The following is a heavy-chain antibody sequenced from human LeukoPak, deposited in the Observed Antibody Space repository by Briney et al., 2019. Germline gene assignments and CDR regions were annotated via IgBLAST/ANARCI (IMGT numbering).Heavy chain of an antibody. V-gene: IGHV4-59*01. Sequence: SETLSLTCTVSGDSITSYYWTWSRQPPGKGLEWIGYMYHSGTTNYNPSLKSRVTISVDTSKNQFSLKLSSVTAADTAVYYCTRKRSYCGGDCPNFDYWGQGTLVTVSS. CDR1: GDSITSYY. CDR3: TRKRSYCGGDCPNFDY. CDR2: MYHSGTT. J-gene: IGHJ4*02. D-gene: IGHD2-21*02.